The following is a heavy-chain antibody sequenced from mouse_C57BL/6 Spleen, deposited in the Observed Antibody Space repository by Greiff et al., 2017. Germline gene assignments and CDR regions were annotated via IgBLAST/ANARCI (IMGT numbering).Heavy chain of an antibody. Sequence: EVKLVDSGGGLVQPGGSLKLSCAASGFTFSSYTMSWVRPTPEKRLEWVATISGGGGNTYYPDSVKGRFTISRDNAKNTLYLQMSSLRSEDTALYDCARLREGYFAYWGQGTLVTVSA. CDR2: ISGGGGNT. J-gene: IGHJ3*01. V-gene: IGHV5-9*01. CDR1: GFTFSSYT. D-gene: IGHD2-3*01. CDR3: ARLREGYFAY.